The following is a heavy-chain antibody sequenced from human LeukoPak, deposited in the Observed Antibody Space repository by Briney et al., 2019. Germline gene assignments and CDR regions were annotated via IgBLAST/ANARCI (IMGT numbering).Heavy chain of an antibody. D-gene: IGHD6-13*01. V-gene: IGHV1-2*02. J-gene: IGHJ4*02. CDR2: INPNSGGT. CDR3: ARDGIAATGTGDY. Sequence: ASVKVSCKSSGYTLTGYYLHWVRHAPGQGLEWMGWINPNSGGTDYAQKFQGRVTMTRDTSISTAYMELTRLTSDDTAVYYCARDGIAATGTGDYWGQGTLVTVSS. CDR1: GYTLTGYY.